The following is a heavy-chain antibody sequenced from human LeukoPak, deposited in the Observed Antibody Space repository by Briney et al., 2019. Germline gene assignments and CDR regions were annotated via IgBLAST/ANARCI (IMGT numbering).Heavy chain of an antibody. Sequence: PSEALSLTCTASGGSISSGSYYWSWIRQPAGRGLEWIGRIYTSGSTNYNPSLKSRVTISVDTSKNQFSLKLSSVTAADTAVYYCARGPGVFDYWGQGTLVTVSS. CDR2: IYTSGST. CDR1: GGSISSGSYY. CDR3: ARGPGVFDY. V-gene: IGHV4-61*02. D-gene: IGHD3-10*01. J-gene: IGHJ4*02.